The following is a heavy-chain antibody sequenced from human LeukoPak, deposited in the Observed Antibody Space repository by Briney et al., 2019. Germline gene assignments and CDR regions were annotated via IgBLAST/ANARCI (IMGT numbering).Heavy chain of an antibody. CDR3: AKVPYSDYGSGRPPFMDV. Sequence: GGSLRLSCAASGFTFSNYAMSWVRQAPGKGLEWVSTISDSGVTTCYADSVMGRFTISRDNSKNTLYLQMNSLRAEDTAIHYCAKVPYSDYGSGRPPFMDVWGQGTTVAVS. CDR2: ISDSGVTT. CDR1: GFTFSNYA. D-gene: IGHD3-10*01. J-gene: IGHJ6*02. V-gene: IGHV3-23*01.